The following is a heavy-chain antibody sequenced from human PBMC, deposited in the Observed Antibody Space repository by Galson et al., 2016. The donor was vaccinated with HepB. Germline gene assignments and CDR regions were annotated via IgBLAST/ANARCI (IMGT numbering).Heavy chain of an antibody. CDR1: GFTVSSHY. CDR3: ARGAGIVVLVLEDCYLDL. Sequence: SLRLSCAASGFTVSSHYVSWVRQAPGKGLEWVSVIYNDGTTYYSDSVKGRFTISRDNSKNTVDLKMNSLRDEDTAVYYCARGAGIVVLVLEDCYLDLWGRGTLVTVSS. V-gene: IGHV3-66*01. J-gene: IGHJ2*01. CDR2: IYNDGTT. D-gene: IGHD2-15*01.